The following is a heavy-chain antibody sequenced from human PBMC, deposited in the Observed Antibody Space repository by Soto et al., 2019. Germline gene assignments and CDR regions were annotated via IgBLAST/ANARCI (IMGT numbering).Heavy chain of an antibody. D-gene: IGHD6-19*01. CDR1: GFTFSSYG. J-gene: IGHJ4*02. CDR3: ARSPYSSGWYEDY. CDR2: IWYDGSNK. Sequence: QVQLVESGGGVVQPGRSLRLSCAASGFTFSSYGMHWVRQAPGKGLEWVAVIWYDGSNKYYADSVKGRFTISRDNSKNTLYLQINSLRAEDTAVYYCARSPYSSGWYEDYWGPGTLVTVSS. V-gene: IGHV3-33*01.